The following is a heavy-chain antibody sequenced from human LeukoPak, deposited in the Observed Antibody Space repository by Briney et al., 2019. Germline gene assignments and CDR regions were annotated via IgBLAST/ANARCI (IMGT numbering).Heavy chain of an antibody. V-gene: IGHV3-7*01. CDR3: ARDMSIAAAGMDY. CDR2: IKQDGSEK. Sequence: GGSLRLSCAASGFTFSSYWMSWVRQAPGKGLERVANIKQDGSEKYYVDSVKGRFTISRDNAKNSLYLQMNSLRAEDTAVYYCARDMSIAAAGMDYWGQGTLVTVSS. D-gene: IGHD6-13*01. J-gene: IGHJ4*02. CDR1: GFTFSSYW.